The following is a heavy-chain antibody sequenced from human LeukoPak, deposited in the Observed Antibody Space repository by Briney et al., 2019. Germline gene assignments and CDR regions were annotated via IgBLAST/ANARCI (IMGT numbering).Heavy chain of an antibody. J-gene: IGHJ4*02. D-gene: IGHD3-3*01. CDR1: GGSISSYY. CDR3: ARAGLTLRFLEWPHFDY. CDR2: IYYSGST. Sequence: PSETLSLTCTVSGGSISSYYWSWIRQPPGKGLEWIGYIYYSGSTNYNPSLKSRVTISVDTSKNQFSLKLSSVTAADTAVYYCARAGLTLRFLEWPHFDYWGQGTLVTVSS. V-gene: IGHV4-59*01.